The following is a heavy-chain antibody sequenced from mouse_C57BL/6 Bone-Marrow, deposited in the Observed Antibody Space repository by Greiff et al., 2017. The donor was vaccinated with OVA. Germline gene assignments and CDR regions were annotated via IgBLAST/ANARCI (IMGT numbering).Heavy chain of an antibody. CDR2: IHPNSGST. CDR1: GYTFTSYW. Sequence: VQLQQPGAELVKPGASVKLSCKASGYTFTSYWMHWVKQRPGQGLEWIGMIHPNSGSTNYNEKFKSKATLTVDKSSSTAYMQLSSLTSEDSAVYYGARFYDGYYGAMDYWGQGTSVTVSS. V-gene: IGHV1-64*01. CDR3: ARFYDGYYGAMDY. J-gene: IGHJ4*01. D-gene: IGHD2-3*01.